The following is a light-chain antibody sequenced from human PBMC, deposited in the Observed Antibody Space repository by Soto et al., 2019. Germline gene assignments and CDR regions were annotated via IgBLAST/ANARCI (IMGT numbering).Light chain of an antibody. V-gene: IGLV2-8*01. CDR2: EVS. Sequence: QSALTQPPSASGSPGQSVTISCTGNSNDVGHSSFISWYQQHAGKGPKLIICEVSKRPSGVPDRFSGSKSGNTASLSVSGLQDEDEADYFCNAQADNGKHVFGTGTKLTVL. J-gene: IGLJ1*01. CDR3: NAQADNGKHV. CDR1: SNDVGHSSF.